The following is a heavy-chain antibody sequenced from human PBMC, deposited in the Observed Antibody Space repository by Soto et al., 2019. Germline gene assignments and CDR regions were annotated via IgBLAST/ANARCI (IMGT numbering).Heavy chain of an antibody. V-gene: IGHV3-13*01. CDR1: GFTFSSYD. D-gene: IGHD3-16*01. J-gene: IGHJ3*02. CDR3: ARVAQDFGALDI. Sequence: GGSLRLSCAASGFTFSSYDMHWVRQVTGKGLEWVSYITTGDDTSYPDSVQGRFTISRENAKNSLYLQMNNLRAGDTAIYYCARVAQDFGALDIWGQGTTVTV. CDR2: ITTGDDT.